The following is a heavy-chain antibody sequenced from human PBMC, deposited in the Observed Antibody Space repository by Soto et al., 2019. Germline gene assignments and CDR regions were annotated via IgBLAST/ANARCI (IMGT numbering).Heavy chain of an antibody. D-gene: IGHD3-10*01. CDR1: GGSFSGYY. J-gene: IGHJ6*02. CDR3: ARGGEWFGLASYYYYYYGMDV. CDR2: INHSGST. V-gene: IGHV4-34*01. Sequence: TLSLTCAVYGGSFSGYYWSWIRQPPGKGLEWIGEINHSGSTNYNPSLKSRVTISVDTSKNQFSLKLSSVTAADTAVYYWARGGEWFGLASYYYYYYGMDVWGQGTTVTVS.